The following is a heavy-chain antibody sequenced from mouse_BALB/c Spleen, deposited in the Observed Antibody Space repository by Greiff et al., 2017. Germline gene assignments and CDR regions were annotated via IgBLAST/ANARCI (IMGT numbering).Heavy chain of an antibody. V-gene: IGHV1S56*01. CDR3: ARITAKLRDWYFDV. D-gene: IGHD1-2*01. Sequence: VQLQQSGAELVRPGSSVKISCKASGYAFSSYYIHWVKQRPGQGLEWIGWIYPGNVNTKYNEKFKGKATLTADKSSSTAYMQLSSLTSEDSAVYFCARITAKLRDWYFDVWGAGTTVTVSS. J-gene: IGHJ1*01. CDR1: GYAFSSYY. CDR2: IYPGNVNT.